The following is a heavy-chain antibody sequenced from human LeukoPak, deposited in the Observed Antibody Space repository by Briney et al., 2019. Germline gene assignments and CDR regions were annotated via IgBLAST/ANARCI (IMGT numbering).Heavy chain of an antibody. CDR1: GGSISGGGYY. CDR3: ASSPDPTGFDY. Sequence: SQTLSLTCTVAGGSISGGGYYWSWIRQPPVKGLEWIGEINHSGSSNYNSSLKSRATISVDTSNNQFSLQLSSVTAAGTVLYYCASSPDPTGFDYWGQGNLVTVSS. V-gene: IGHV4-30-2*01. D-gene: IGHD1-14*01. J-gene: IGHJ4*02. CDR2: INHSGSS.